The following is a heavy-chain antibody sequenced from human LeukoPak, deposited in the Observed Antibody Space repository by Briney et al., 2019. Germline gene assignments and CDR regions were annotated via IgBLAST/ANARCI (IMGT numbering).Heavy chain of an antibody. J-gene: IGHJ6*03. V-gene: IGHV1-18*01. D-gene: IGHD6-19*01. Sequence: ASVKVSCKASVYTFTSYGISWVRQAPGQGLEWMGWIGAYNGNTNDAQKLQGRVTMNTDTSTSTAYMELRSLRSDDTAVYYCARVSPQWLVELGYLDVLGKGTTATVCS. CDR1: VYTFTSYG. CDR2: IGAYNGNT. CDR3: ARVSPQWLVELGYLDV.